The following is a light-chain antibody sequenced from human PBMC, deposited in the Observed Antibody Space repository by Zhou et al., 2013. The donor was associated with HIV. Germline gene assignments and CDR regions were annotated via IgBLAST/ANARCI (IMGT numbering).Light chain of an antibody. CDR3: QQYNDWLPIT. CDR1: QSISSH. CDR2: DAS. Sequence: EIVMTQSPATLSVSPGERATISCRASQSISSHLAWYQHKPGQAPRLLIYDASARATGVPAKFSGSGSETEFTLTVSSLQSEDFAVYYCQQYNDWLPITFGQGTRLEIK. J-gene: IGKJ5*01. V-gene: IGKV3D-15*01.